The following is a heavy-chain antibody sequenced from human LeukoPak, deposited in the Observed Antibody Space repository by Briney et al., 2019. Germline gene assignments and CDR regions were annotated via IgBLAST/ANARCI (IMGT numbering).Heavy chain of an antibody. V-gene: IGHV3-66*01. D-gene: IGHD2-2*03. Sequence: GGSLRLSCAASGFTVSSNYMSWVRQAPGKGLEWVSVIYSGGSTYYADSVKGRFTISRDNSKNTLYLQMNSLRAEDTAVYYCATVGYCSSTSCYEAQVRHYYYYMDVWGKGTTVTVSS. CDR3: ATVGYCSSTSCYEAQVRHYYYYMDV. CDR1: GFTVSSNY. J-gene: IGHJ6*03. CDR2: IYSGGST.